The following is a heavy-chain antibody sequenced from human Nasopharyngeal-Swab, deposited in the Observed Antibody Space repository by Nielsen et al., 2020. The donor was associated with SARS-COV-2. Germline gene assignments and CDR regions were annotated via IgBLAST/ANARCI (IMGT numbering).Heavy chain of an antibody. Sequence: GESLKISCAASGFTFNIYTMNWVSQAPGKGLEWVSAISSTGDYIYYAASVKGRFTISRDNAKNSLYLQMNSLRAEDTAVYYCARDTPAMFAYWGQGTLVTVSS. J-gene: IGHJ4*02. CDR3: ARDTPAMFAY. CDR1: GFTFNIYT. CDR2: ISSTGDYI. V-gene: IGHV3-21*01.